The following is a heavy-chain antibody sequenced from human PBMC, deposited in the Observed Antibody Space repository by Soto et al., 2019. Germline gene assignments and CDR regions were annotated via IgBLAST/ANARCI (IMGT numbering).Heavy chain of an antibody. CDR1: GFSFSNYW. J-gene: IGHJ4*02. V-gene: IGHV3-7*04. D-gene: IGHD3-10*01. CDR2: IKEDGSQY. CDR3: ARETQYYAT. Sequence: EMQLVDSGGGLVQPGDSLRLSCVASGFSFSNYWMAWVRQAPGKGLEWVANIKEDGSQYTYVASVKGRFTISRDNAENSLSLQMNSLRAEDTAVYYCARETQYYATWGQGTLVTVSS.